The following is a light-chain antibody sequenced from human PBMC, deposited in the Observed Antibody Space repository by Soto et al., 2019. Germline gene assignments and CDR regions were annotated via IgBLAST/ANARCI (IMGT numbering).Light chain of an antibody. V-gene: IGKV3-15*01. J-gene: IGKJ1*01. CDR2: GAS. Sequence: EIVMTHSPATLSVSPGERATLSCRASQSVSSNLAWYQQKPGQAPRLLIYGASTRATGTPARFSGSGYGNEFTLTISSLQSEDFAVYYSTQYNQWPPTFGQVHKVDI. CDR1: QSVSSN. CDR3: TQYNQWPPT.